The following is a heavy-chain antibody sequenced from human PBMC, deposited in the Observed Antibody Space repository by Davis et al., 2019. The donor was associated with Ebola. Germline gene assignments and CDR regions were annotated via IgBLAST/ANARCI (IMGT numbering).Heavy chain of an antibody. CDR2: IYYTGST. J-gene: IGHJ4*02. D-gene: IGHD3-10*01. V-gene: IGHV4-59*08. Sequence: MPSETLSLTCAVSGGSMSSNYWSWIRQPPGKGLEWIGYIYYTGSTNYNPSLKSRVTISLDTSKNQFSLKLNSVTAADTAVYYCARSPSLWVKFDSWGPGTLVTVSA. CDR1: GGSMSSNY. CDR3: ARSPSLWVKFDS.